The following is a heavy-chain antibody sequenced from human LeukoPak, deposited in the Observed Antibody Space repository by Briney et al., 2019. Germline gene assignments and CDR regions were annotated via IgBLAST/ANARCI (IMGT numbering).Heavy chain of an antibody. J-gene: IGHJ4*02. CDR3: TRYNNDHFDY. CDR1: GFTFGGYG. CDR2: IAYGGSRA. V-gene: IGHV3-33*01. Sequence: GGSLRLSCAGSGFTFGGYGMHWFRQTPGKGLEWVAVIAYGGSRASYADSVKGRFTISRDNSKNTMSVQMDDLRAEDTAVYYCTRYNNDHFDYWGQGTLVTVSS. D-gene: IGHD1-14*01.